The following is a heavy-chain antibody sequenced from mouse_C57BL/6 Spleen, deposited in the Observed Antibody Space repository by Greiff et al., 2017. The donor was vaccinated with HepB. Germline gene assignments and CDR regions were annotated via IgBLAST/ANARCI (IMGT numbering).Heavy chain of an antibody. V-gene: IGHV5-4*01. CDR3: ARDGGYYGDY. D-gene: IGHD1-1*01. CDR2: ISDGGSYT. CDR1: GFTFSSYA. Sequence: EVKLMESGGGLVKPGGSLKLSCAASGFTFSSYAMSWVRQTPEKRLEWVATISDGGSYTYYPDNVKGRFTISRDNAKNNLYLQMSHLKSEDTAMYYCARDGGYYGDYWGQGTTLTVSS. J-gene: IGHJ2*01.